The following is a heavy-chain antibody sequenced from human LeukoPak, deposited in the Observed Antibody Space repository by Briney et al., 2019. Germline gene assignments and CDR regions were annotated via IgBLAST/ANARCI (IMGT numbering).Heavy chain of an antibody. CDR1: GYTFTSYY. Sequence: ASVKVSCKASGYTFTSYYMHWVRQAPGQGLEWMGLINPSGTNTNYAQKFRGRVTMTRDTSTSTVYMDLSSLRSEDTAMYFCAREESGGYFDYWGQGALVTVSS. CDR3: AREESGGYFDY. V-gene: IGHV1-46*01. D-gene: IGHD2-8*02. CDR2: INPSGTNT. J-gene: IGHJ4*02.